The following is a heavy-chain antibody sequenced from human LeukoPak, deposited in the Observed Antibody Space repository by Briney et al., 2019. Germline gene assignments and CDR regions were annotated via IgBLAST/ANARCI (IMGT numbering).Heavy chain of an antibody. CDR3: AREALMAGINWFDP. Sequence: GGSLRLSCAASGFTFSSYWMSWVRQAPGKGLEWVANIKHDGSEKYYVDSVKGRFTISRDNAKNSLYLQMNSLRAEDTAVYYCAREALMAGINWFDPWGQGTLVTVSS. J-gene: IGHJ5*02. CDR1: GFTFSSYW. CDR2: IKHDGSEK. D-gene: IGHD6-19*01. V-gene: IGHV3-7*01.